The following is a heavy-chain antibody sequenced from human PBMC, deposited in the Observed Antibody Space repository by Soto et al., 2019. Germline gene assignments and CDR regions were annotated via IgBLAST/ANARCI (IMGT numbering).Heavy chain of an antibody. CDR2: IYPGDSDT. J-gene: IGHJ3*02. V-gene: IGHV5-51*01. CDR1: GYSFTSYW. Sequence: GGSLRLSCKGSGYSFTSYWIGWVRQMPGKGLEWMGIIYPGDSDTRYSPSFQGQVTISADKSISTAYLQWSSLKASDTAMYYCASSIQGITGTANDAFDSWGQGTMVTVSS. D-gene: IGHD1-20*01. CDR3: ASSIQGITGTANDAFDS.